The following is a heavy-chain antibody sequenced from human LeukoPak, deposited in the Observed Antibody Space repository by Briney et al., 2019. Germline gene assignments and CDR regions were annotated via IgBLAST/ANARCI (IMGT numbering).Heavy chain of an antibody. CDR1: GFTFSSYE. Sequence: GGSLRLSCAAPGFTFSSYEMNWVRQAPGKGLEWVSYISSSGSTIYYADSVKGRFTISRDNAKNSLYLQMNSLRAEDTAVYYCALTLVGAQPLDYWGQGTLVTVSS. V-gene: IGHV3-48*03. J-gene: IGHJ4*02. CDR2: ISSSGSTI. CDR3: ALTLVGAQPLDY. D-gene: IGHD1-26*01.